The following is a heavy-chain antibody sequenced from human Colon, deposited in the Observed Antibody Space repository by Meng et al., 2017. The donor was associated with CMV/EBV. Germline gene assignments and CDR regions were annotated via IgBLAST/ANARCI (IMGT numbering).Heavy chain of an antibody. J-gene: IGHJ4*02. Sequence: GESLKISCAASGFTFDTYNMNWVRQPPGKGLEWISYISGISTTIYYADSVRGRFTVSRDNAKKFLYLQMNNLRAEDTAVYYCAKEYCTSTSCNFDYWGQGTLVTVSS. CDR1: GFTFDTYN. CDR3: AKEYCTSTSCNFDY. V-gene: IGHV3-48*04. CDR2: ISGISTTI. D-gene: IGHD2-2*01.